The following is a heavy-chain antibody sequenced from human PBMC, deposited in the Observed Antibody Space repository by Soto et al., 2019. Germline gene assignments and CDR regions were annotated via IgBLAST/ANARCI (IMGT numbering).Heavy chain of an antibody. J-gene: IGHJ6*02. D-gene: IGHD1-26*01. CDR3: ARLPTSGSDYYYYGMDV. V-gene: IGHV5-10-1*01. CDR1: GYSFTRYW. CDR2: IDPSDSYT. Sequence: GESLKISCTGSGYSFTRYWISWVRQMPGKGLEWMGRIDPSDSYTNYSPSFQGHVTISADKSISTAYLQWSSLKASDTAMYYCARLPTSGSDYYYYGMDVWGQGTTVTVSS.